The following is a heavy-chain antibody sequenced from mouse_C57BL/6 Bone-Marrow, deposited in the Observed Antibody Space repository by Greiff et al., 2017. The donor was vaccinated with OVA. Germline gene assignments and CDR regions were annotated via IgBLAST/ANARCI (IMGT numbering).Heavy chain of an antibody. J-gene: IGHJ3*01. CDR1: GYSITSGYY. D-gene: IGHD2-1*01. CDR2: ISYDGSN. Sequence: EVKLMESGPGLVKPSQSLSLTCSVTGYSITSGYYWNWIRQFPGNKLEWMGYISYDGSNNYNPSLKNRISITRDTSKNQFFLKLNSVTTEDTATYYCARGIYYGNSAWFAYWGQGTLVTVSA. V-gene: IGHV3-6*01. CDR3: ARGIYYGNSAWFAY.